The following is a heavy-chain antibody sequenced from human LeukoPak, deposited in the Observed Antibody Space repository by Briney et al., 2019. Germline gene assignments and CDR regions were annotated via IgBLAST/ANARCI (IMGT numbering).Heavy chain of an antibody. J-gene: IGHJ4*02. CDR2: IYTGGTT. D-gene: IGHD4-17*01. CDR1: RFTFSSYA. CDR3: ARESGGDYAY. Sequence: PGRSLRLSCAPSRFTFSSYAMSWVRQAPGNELECVTVIYTGGTTYYANSVKGRFTIFRHNSKNALYLQMKSLRAEGTAVYYCARESGGDYAYWGQGTLVTVSS. V-gene: IGHV3-53*04.